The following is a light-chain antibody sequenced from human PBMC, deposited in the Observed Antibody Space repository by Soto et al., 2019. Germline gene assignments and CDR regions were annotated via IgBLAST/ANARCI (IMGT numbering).Light chain of an antibody. V-gene: IGLV2-8*01. CDR2: EVS. Sequence: ALTQPPSASGSPGQSVTISCTGTSSDVGGYNYVSWYQQHPGKAPKLMIYEVSKRPSGVPDRFSGSKSGNTASLTVSGLQAEDEADYYCSSYAGSNNYVFGTGTKVTVL. CDR3: SSYAGSNNYV. CDR1: SSDVGGYNY. J-gene: IGLJ1*01.